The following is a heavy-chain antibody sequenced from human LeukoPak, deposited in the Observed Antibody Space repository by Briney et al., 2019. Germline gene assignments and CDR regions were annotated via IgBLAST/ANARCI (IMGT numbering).Heavy chain of an antibody. CDR3: ARAKHYGDYDYYFDY. D-gene: IGHD4-17*01. V-gene: IGHV1-69*13. CDR1: GGTFISYA. CDR2: IIPIFGTA. J-gene: IGHJ4*02. Sequence: ASVKVSCKASGGTFISYAISWVRQAPGQGLEWMGGIIPIFGTANYAQKFQGRVTITADESTSTAYMELSSLRSEDTAVYYCARAKHYGDYDYYFDYWGQGTLVTVSS.